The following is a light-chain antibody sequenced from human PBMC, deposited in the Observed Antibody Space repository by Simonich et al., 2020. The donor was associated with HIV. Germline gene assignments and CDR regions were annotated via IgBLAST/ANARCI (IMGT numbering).Light chain of an antibody. Sequence: SALTQPASVSGSPGQSITISCTGTSSDVGGYNYVSWYQQHPGKAPKLMIYDVSKRPSGVSNRFSGSKSGNTASLTISGLQAEDEADYYCSSYTSSSTHWVFGGGTKLTVL. CDR3: SSYTSSSTHWV. J-gene: IGLJ3*02. CDR1: SSDVGGYNY. CDR2: DVS. V-gene: IGLV2-14*01.